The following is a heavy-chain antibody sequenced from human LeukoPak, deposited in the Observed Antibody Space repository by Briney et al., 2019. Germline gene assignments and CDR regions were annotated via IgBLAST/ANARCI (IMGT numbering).Heavy chain of an antibody. V-gene: IGHV1-18*01. CDR1: GGTFSSYA. CDR2: ISAYNGNT. Sequence: ASVKVSCKASGGTFSSYAISWVRQAPGQGLEWMGWISAYNGNTNYAQKLQGRVTMTTDTSTSTAYMELRSLRSDDTAVYYCARGELELPSADYWGQGTLVTVSS. J-gene: IGHJ4*02. CDR3: ARGELELPSADY. D-gene: IGHD1-7*01.